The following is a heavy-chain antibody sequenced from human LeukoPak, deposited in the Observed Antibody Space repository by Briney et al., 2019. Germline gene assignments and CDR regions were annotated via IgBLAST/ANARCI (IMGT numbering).Heavy chain of an antibody. Sequence: GEPLHIPCQGSGYPFTSYSIGWARKLPGKGLEWMGIIYPGDSDTTYSPSFQGQVTISADTSISTAYLQWSTLKASDTAMYYCARGSLYYGSGLDVWGKGTTVTVSS. CDR3: ARGSLYYGSGLDV. CDR2: IYPGDSDT. J-gene: IGHJ6*04. CDR1: GYPFTSYS. V-gene: IGHV5-51*01. D-gene: IGHD3-10*01.